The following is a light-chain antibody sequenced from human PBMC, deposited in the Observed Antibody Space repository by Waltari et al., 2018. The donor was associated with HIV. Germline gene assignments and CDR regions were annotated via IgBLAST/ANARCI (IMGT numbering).Light chain of an antibody. V-gene: IGLV1-51*01. CDR2: DND. CDR3: GTRDSSLTEDWV. Sequence: QSVLTQPPSVSAAPGQSVAISCPGSSSNIGNHYVSWYQQPPGTAPKLLIYDNDKRPSGISYRFSGSKAATSATLAISGLRTGDEAHYYCGTRDSSLTEDWVFGGGTKLNVL. CDR1: SSNIGNHY. J-gene: IGLJ3*02.